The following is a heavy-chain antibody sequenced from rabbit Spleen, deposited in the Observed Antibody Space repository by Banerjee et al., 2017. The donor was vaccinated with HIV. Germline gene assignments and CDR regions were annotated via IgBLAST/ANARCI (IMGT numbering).Heavy chain of an antibody. J-gene: IGHJ4*01. D-gene: IGHD1-1*01. Sequence: QEQLVESGGGLVQPGGSLKLSCKASGFDFSGYYLSWVRQAPGKGLEWIACINIVTGKSVYASWAKGRFIMSRTSSTTVTLQMTSLTAADTATYFCARDLVAVIGWNFNLWGQGTLVTVS. V-gene: IGHV1S45*01. CDR1: GFDFSGYYL. CDR3: ARDLVAVIGWNFNL. CDR2: INIVTGKS.